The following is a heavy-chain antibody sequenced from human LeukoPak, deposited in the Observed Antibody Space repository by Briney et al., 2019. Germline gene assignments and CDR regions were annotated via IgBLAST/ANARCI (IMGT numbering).Heavy chain of an antibody. V-gene: IGHV3-74*01. CDR2: INSDGSST. D-gene: IGHD2-2*02. CDR1: GFTFSSYW. Sequence: GGSLRLSCAASGFTFSSYWMLWVRQAPGKGLVWVSRINSDGSSTSYADSVKGRFTISRDNAKNTLYLQMNSLRAEDTAVYYCAKHYCSSTSCYRNYFDYWGQGTLVTVSS. CDR3: AKHYCSSTSCYRNYFDY. J-gene: IGHJ4*02.